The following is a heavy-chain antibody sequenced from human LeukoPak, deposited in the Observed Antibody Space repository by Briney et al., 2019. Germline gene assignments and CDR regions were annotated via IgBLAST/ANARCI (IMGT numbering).Heavy chain of an antibody. Sequence: GESLKISCEGSAYSFNTYWIGWVRQMPGKGLEWMGIIYPGDSDTRYSPSFQGQVTISADKSISTAYLQWSSLKASDTAMYYCARHVDGSGRGYYYYMAVWGKGTTVTVSS. CDR2: IYPGDSDT. CDR1: AYSFNTYW. J-gene: IGHJ6*03. V-gene: IGHV5-51*01. D-gene: IGHD3-10*01. CDR3: ARHVDGSGRGYYYYMAV.